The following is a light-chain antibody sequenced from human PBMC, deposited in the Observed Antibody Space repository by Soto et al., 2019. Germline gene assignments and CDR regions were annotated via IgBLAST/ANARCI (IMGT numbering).Light chain of an antibody. J-gene: IGLJ1*01. CDR2: DVS. CDR3: SSYTSSRTPYV. V-gene: IGLV2-14*03. CDR1: SSDVGGYNY. Sequence: QSALTQPASVSGSPGQSVTISCTGTSSDVGGYNYVSWYQHHPGKAPKLLIYDVSNRPSGVSNRFSGSKSGNTASLTISGLQAEDEASYYCSSYTSSRTPYVFGTGTQLTVL.